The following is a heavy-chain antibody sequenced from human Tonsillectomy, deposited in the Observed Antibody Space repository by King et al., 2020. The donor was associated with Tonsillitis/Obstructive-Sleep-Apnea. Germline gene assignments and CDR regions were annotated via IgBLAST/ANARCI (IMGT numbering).Heavy chain of an antibody. Sequence: QLQESGPGLVKPSETLSLTCTVSGGSISSYYWSWIRQPPWKGLEWIGYIYYSGSTNYNPSLKSRVTISVETSKNQFSLKLSSVTAADTAVYYCARVGYDSWFDPWGQGTLVTVSS. J-gene: IGHJ5*02. D-gene: IGHD1-1*01. V-gene: IGHV4-59*01. CDR1: GGSISSYY. CDR3: ARVGYDSWFDP. CDR2: IYYSGST.